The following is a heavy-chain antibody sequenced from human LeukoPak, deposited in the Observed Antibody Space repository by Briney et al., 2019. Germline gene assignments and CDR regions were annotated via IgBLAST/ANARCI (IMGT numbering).Heavy chain of an antibody. V-gene: IGHV4-59*01. Sequence: PSETLSLTCTVSGGSISSYYWSWIRQPPGKGLEWIGYIYYSGSTNYNPSLKSRVTIAVDTSKNQFSLKLSSVTAEDTAVYYCAGNPPNWYFDLWGRGTLVTVSS. CDR1: GGSISSYY. J-gene: IGHJ2*01. CDR2: IYYSGST. CDR3: AGNPPNWYFDL.